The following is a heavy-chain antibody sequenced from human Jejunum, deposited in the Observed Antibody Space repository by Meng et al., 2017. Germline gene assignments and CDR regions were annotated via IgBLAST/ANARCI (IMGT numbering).Heavy chain of an antibody. D-gene: IGHD1-7*01. CDR3: ATGGPGTAYFYGLGV. CDR1: GDTFSRYA. J-gene: IGHJ6*02. CDR2: IIPIFGTP. Sequence: SVKVSCKASGDTFSRYALSWVRQAPGQGLEWMGGIIPIFGTPNYAQKFQGRVTITADESATTVYMELSSLRSEDTAMYYCATGGPGTAYFYGLGVWGQGTTVTVSS. V-gene: IGHV1-69*13.